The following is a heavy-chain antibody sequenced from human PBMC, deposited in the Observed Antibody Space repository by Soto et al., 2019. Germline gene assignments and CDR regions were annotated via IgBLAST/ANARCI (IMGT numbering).Heavy chain of an antibody. V-gene: IGHV3-23*01. D-gene: IGHD5-12*01. J-gene: IGHJ4*02. CDR2: ITGSGDNT. CDR3: ARGPSPGGGYETIDY. CDR1: GLTFSDYA. Sequence: EVQLLESGGGLVQPGGSLRLSCAASGLTFSDYAMSWVRQAPGKGLEWVSGITGSGDNTYYADSVKGRFTISRDNSKNTLYLQMNSLRVEDTAIYYCARGPSPGGGYETIDYWGQGALVTVSS.